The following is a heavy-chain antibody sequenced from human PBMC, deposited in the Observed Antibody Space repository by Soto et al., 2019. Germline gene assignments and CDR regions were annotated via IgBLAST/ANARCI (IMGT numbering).Heavy chain of an antibody. V-gene: IGHV4-31*03. D-gene: IGHD4-17*01. Sequence: PSETLSLTCTVSGGSISSGGYYWSWIRQHPGKGLEWIGYIYYSGSTYYNPSLKSRVTISVDTSKNRFSLKLSSVTAADTAVYYCARSYGDHVEGHNWFEPWGQETLVTVSS. CDR2: IYYSGST. CDR1: GGSISSGGYY. CDR3: ARSYGDHVEGHNWFEP. J-gene: IGHJ5*02.